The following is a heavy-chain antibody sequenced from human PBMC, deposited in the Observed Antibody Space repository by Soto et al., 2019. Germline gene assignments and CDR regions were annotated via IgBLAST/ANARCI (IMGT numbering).Heavy chain of an antibody. V-gene: IGHV3-11*01. D-gene: IGHD1-7*01. CDR1: GFTFSDYY. J-gene: IGHJ6*03. Sequence: GGSLRLSCAASGFTFSDYYMSWIRQAPGKGLEWVSYISSSGSTIYYADSVKGRFTISRDNAKNSLYLQMNSLRAEDTAVYYCARHQLELQPPYYYYYMDVWGKGTTVTVSS. CDR2: ISSSGSTI. CDR3: ARHQLELQPPYYYYYMDV.